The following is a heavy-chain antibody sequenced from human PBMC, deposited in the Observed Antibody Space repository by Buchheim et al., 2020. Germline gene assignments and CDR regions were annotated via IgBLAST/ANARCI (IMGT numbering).Heavy chain of an antibody. CDR3: AKDQLRYCSSTSCPRRFDP. Sequence: EVQLLESGGGLVQPGGSLRLSCAASGFTFSSYAMSWVRQAPGKGLEWVSAISGSGGSTYYADSVKGRFTISRDNSKNKLYVQMNSLRAEDTAVYYCAKDQLRYCSSTSCPRRFDPWGQGTL. CDR1: GFTFSSYA. V-gene: IGHV3-23*01. D-gene: IGHD2-2*01. CDR2: ISGSGGST. J-gene: IGHJ5*02.